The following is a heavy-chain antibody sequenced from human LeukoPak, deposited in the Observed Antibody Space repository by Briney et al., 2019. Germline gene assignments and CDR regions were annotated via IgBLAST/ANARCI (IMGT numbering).Heavy chain of an antibody. J-gene: IGHJ3*02. D-gene: IGHD3-22*01. Sequence: GGSLRLSCAASGFTFSDYYMSWIRQAPGKGLEWVSYISSSGSTIYYADSVKGRFTISRDNAKTSLYLQMNSLRAEDTAVYYCAREGHYYDSSGPTDAFDIWGQGTMVTVSS. CDR3: AREGHYYDSSGPTDAFDI. CDR1: GFTFSDYY. V-gene: IGHV3-11*01. CDR2: ISSSGSTI.